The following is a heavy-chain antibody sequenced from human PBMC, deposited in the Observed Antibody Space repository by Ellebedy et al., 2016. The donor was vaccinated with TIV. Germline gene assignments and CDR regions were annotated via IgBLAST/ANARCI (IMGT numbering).Heavy chain of an antibody. D-gene: IGHD3-22*01. CDR2: IYKDGGT. Sequence: GESLKISCAASGFTVNSYFMTWVRQAPGKGLEWVSVIYKDGGTNYTASVVGRFTISRDNSENTLYLQMDSLRVEDTAVYYCARDPGGGGNYGDNWFDPWGQGTLVTVSS. CDR1: GFTVNSYF. V-gene: IGHV3-66*01. J-gene: IGHJ5*02. CDR3: ARDPGGGGNYGDNWFDP.